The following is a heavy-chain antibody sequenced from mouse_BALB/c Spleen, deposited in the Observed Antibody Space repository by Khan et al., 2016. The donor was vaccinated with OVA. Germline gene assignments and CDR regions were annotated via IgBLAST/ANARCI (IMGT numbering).Heavy chain of an antibody. CDR3: AREDYGRWYFDV. J-gene: IGHJ1*01. CDR2: INPYNGAT. V-gene: IGHV1-26*01. D-gene: IGHD1-1*01. CDR1: GYSFTDYY. Sequence: VQLQQSGPELVKPGASVKISCKASGYSFTDYYMHWVKQSHVKGLEWIGRINPYNGATSYNQNFKDKASLTVDKSSSPAYMELHSLTSEDSAVFSWAREDYGRWYFDVGGAGATVTVAS.